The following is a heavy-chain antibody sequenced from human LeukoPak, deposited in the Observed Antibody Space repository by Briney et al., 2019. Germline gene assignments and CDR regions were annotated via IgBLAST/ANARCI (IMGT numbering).Heavy chain of an antibody. CDR1: GYTFTSYY. J-gene: IGHJ6*03. CDR2: INPSGGTT. V-gene: IGHV1-46*01. CDR3: ARGGLGNYDILTGNYKYYYYMDV. Sequence: ASVKVSCKASGYTFTSYYIHWVRQAPGQGLEWMGKINPSGGTTTNAQTFLGRLTMTRDTSTNTVYMELSSLRSEGTAVYYCARGGLGNYDILTGNYKYYYYMDVWGEGTTVTVSS. D-gene: IGHD3-9*01.